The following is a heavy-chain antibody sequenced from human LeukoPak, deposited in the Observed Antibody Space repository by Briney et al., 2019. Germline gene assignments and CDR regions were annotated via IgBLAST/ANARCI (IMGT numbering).Heavy chain of an antibody. Sequence: SETLSLTCAVYDGSFSGYYWTWIRQPPGKGLEWIGEIIDTGSTKYNSSLKSRVTISVDTSKNQFSLSLDSVTAADTAVYYCARDNWGKDYWGQGTLVTVSS. J-gene: IGHJ4*02. CDR1: DGSFSGYY. V-gene: IGHV4-34*12. CDR2: IIDTGST. D-gene: IGHD7-27*01. CDR3: ARDNWGKDY.